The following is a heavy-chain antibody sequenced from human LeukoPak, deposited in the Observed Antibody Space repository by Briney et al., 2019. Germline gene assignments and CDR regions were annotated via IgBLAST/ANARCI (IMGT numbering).Heavy chain of an antibody. Sequence: ASVKVSCKASGYTFTSYDINWVRQATGQGLEWMGWMNPNSGNTGYAQKFQGRVTMTRNTSISTAYMELSSLRSEDTAVYYCARARRVDGYYFDYWGQGTLVTVSS. J-gene: IGHJ4*02. CDR3: ARARRVDGYYFDY. V-gene: IGHV1-8*01. CDR2: MNPNSGNT. CDR1: GYTFTSYD.